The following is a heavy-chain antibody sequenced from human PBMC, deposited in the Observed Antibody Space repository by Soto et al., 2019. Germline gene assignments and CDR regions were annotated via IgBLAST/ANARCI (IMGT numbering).Heavy chain of an antibody. D-gene: IGHD6-19*01. V-gene: IGHV3-33*01. CDR3: ARVAQISVAGTRFGYFDL. CDR1: GFTFSSYG. CDR2: IWYDGSNK. J-gene: IGHJ2*01. Sequence: QVQLEESGGGVVQPGRSLRLSCAASGFTFSSYGMHWVRQAPGKGLEWVAVIWYDGSNKYYADSVKGRFTLSRDNSKNRLYLQRNSLGADDTAVYYCARVAQISVAGTRFGYFDLWGRGTLVTVSS.